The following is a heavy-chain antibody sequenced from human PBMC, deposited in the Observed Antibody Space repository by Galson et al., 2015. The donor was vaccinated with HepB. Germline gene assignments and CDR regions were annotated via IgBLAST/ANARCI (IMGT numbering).Heavy chain of an antibody. V-gene: IGHV1-18*01. CDR3: ARVVSGDDAFDI. Sequence: SVKVSCKASGYTFTSYGITWVRQAPGQGLDWMGWIRVDNGNTNYAQKLQGRVTMTTETSTTTAYMELRSLRSDDTAVYYCARVVSGDDAFDIWGQGTMVTVSS. CDR2: IRVDNGNT. D-gene: IGHD3-10*01. J-gene: IGHJ3*02. CDR1: GYTFTSYG.